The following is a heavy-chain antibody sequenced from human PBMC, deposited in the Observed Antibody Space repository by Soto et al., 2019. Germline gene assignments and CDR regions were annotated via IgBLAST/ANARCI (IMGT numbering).Heavy chain of an antibody. CDR1: GDAITRHY. CDR2: FFHTGTA. V-gene: IGHV4-59*11. Sequence: QVQLQESGPGLVKPSETLSLTCNVSGDAITRHYWSWIRQSPGKGMEWLGYFFHTGTALYNPSLRHRVSMSVDTSKNQFSLKLTSIIPADTAVYFCARNYGGNSQFFDLWGRGTLVTVSS. J-gene: IGHJ2*01. D-gene: IGHD4-17*01. CDR3: ARNYGGNSQFFDL.